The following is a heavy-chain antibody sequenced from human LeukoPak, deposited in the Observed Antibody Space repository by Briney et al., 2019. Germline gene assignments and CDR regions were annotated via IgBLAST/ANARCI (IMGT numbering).Heavy chain of an antibody. CDR1: GYSFTSYW. CDR2: IYPGDSDT. CDR3: ARYATVTDYGTDV. Sequence: GESLKISCKGSGYSFTSYWIGWVRQMPGKGLEWMGIIYPGDSDTRYSPSFQGQVTISADKSISTAYLQWSSLKASDTAMYYCARYATVTDYGTDVWGQGTTVTVSS. J-gene: IGHJ6*02. V-gene: IGHV5-51*01. D-gene: IGHD4-17*01.